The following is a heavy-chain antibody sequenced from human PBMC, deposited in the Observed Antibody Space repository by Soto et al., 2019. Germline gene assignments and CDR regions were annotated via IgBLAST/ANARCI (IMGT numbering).Heavy chain of an antibody. CDR3: ARLDYYDSSGYYYDY. V-gene: IGHV4-34*01. D-gene: IGHD3-22*01. J-gene: IGHJ4*02. CDR1: GGSFSGYY. CDR2: INHSGST. Sequence: QVQLQQWGAGLLKPSETLSLTCAVYGGSFSGYYWSWIRQPPGKGLEWIGEINHSGSTNYNPSLKSRVTISVDTSKNQFSLKLSSVTAADTAVYYCARLDYYDSSGYYYDYWGQGTLVTVSS.